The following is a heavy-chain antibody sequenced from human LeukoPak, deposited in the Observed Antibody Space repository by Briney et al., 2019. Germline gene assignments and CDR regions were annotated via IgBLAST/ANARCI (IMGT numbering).Heavy chain of an antibody. CDR3: ARDRRPGQYIGMDG. CDR2: IGNSGSDS. Sequence: PGGSMRLSCAASGFTFSDHYMSWIRQAPGRGLEWVSYIGNSGSDSNYADSVRGRDTISRDNAKNSLYLQMTSLRPEDRAVYCCARDRRPGQYIGMDGWGQGSKVSVCS. CDR1: GFTFSDHY. V-gene: IGHV3-11*01. D-gene: IGHD1-1*01. J-gene: IGHJ6*01.